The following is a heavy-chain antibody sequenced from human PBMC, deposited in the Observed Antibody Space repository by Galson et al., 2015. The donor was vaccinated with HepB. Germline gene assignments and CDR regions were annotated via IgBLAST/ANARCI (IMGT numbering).Heavy chain of an antibody. CDR3: AGGSLGDQENWFDP. Sequence: SLRLSCAASGFTFSSYGMHWVRQAPGKGLEWVAVIWYDGSNKYYADSVKGRFTISRDNSKNTLYLQMNSLRAEDTAVYYCAGGSLGDQENWFDPWGQGTLVTVSS. CDR2: IWYDGSNK. V-gene: IGHV3-33*01. J-gene: IGHJ5*02. D-gene: IGHD1-26*01. CDR1: GFTFSSYG.